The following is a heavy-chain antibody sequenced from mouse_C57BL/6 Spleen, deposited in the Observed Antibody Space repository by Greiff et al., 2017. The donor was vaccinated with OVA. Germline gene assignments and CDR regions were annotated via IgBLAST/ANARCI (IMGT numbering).Heavy chain of an antibody. CDR2: IDPSDSYT. Sequence: VQLQQPGAELVKPGASVKLSCKASGYTFTSYWMQWVKQRPGQGLEWIGEIDPSDSYTNYNQKFKGKATLTVDTSSSTAYMQLSSLTSEDSAVYYCARYGNEDYWGQGTTLTVSS. V-gene: IGHV1-50*01. CDR1: GYTFTSYW. D-gene: IGHD2-1*01. J-gene: IGHJ2*01. CDR3: ARYGNEDY.